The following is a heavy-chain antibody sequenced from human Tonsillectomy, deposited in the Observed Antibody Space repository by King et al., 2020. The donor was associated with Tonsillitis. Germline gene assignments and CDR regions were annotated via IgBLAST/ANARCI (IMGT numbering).Heavy chain of an antibody. Sequence: VQLQESGPGLVKPSETLSLTCAVSGYSISSGYYWGWIRQPPGKGLEWIGSIYHSGSTYYNPSLKSRVTISVDTSKNQFSLKLSSVTAADTAVYYCAREEGSSWYGYFDYWGQGTLVTVSS. CDR3: AREEGSSWYGYFDY. D-gene: IGHD6-13*01. CDR2: IYHSGST. V-gene: IGHV4-38-2*02. J-gene: IGHJ4*02. CDR1: GYSISSGYY.